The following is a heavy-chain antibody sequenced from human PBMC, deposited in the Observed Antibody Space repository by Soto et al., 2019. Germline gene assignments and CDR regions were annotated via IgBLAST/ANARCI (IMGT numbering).Heavy chain of an antibody. CDR2: IYHSGST. Sequence: SETLSLTCAVSGYSISSGYYWGWIRQPPGKGLEWIGSIYHSGSTYYNPSLKSRVTISVDTSRNQFSLKLSSVTAADTAVYHCARDFDGNYYFDYWGQGTLVTVSS. CDR3: ARDFDGNYYFDY. J-gene: IGHJ4*02. D-gene: IGHD3-9*01. CDR1: GYSISSGYY. V-gene: IGHV4-38-2*02.